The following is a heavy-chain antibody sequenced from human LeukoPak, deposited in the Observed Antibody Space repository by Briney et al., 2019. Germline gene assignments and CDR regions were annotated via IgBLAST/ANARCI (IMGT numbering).Heavy chain of an antibody. Sequence: TGGSLRFSCEASGLTFSNSWMHWVRQIPGKGLVWVSRMYGDMRDISYADSVKGRFTISRDNAKSTVYLQMNSLRGEDTAVYYCARDLGLRGSTWGQGTLVTVSS. CDR1: GLTFSNSW. V-gene: IGHV3-74*01. J-gene: IGHJ5*02. CDR3: ARDLGLRGST. CDR2: MYGDMRDI. D-gene: IGHD5-12*01.